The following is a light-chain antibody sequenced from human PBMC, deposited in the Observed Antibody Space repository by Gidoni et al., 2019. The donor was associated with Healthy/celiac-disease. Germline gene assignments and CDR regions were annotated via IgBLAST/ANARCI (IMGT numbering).Light chain of an antibody. Sequence: EIVFTQSPATLSLSPGERATLSCRASQSVSSYLAWYQQKPGQALRLLIYDASNRATGIPARFSGSGSGTDFTLTISSLEPEDFAVYYCQQRSNWPPYTFGQGTKLEIK. CDR2: DAS. J-gene: IGKJ2*01. CDR1: QSVSSY. V-gene: IGKV3-11*01. CDR3: QQRSNWPPYT.